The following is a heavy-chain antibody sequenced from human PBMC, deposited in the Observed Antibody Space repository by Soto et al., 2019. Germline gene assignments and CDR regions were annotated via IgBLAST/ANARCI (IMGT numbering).Heavy chain of an antibody. J-gene: IGHJ5*02. CDR1: GYTFTSYG. Sequence: QVQLVQSGAEVKKPGASVKVSCKASGYTFTSYGISWVRQAPEQGLEWMGWISAYNGNTNYAQKLQGRVTMTPDTSTSTAFLELRSRRSDDPAVYYCARDSSSRTNWFDHCGQGTLVTVSS. V-gene: IGHV1-18*01. CDR2: ISAYNGNT. CDR3: ARDSSSRTNWFDH. D-gene: IGHD6-13*01.